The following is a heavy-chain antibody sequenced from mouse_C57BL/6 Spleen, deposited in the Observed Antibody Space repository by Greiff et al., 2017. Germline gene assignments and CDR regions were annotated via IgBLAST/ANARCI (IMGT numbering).Heavy chain of an antibody. CDR2: IDPNSGGT. CDR1: GYTFTSYW. CDR3: ARDDYDLDY. Sequence: QVQLKESGAELVKPGASVKLSCKASGYTFTSYWMHWVKQRPGRGLEWLGGIDPNSGGTKYNEKFKSKATLTVDKPSSTADMQLSSLTSEDSAVYSCARDDYDLDYWGQGTTLTVSS. J-gene: IGHJ2*01. D-gene: IGHD2-4*01. V-gene: IGHV1-72*01.